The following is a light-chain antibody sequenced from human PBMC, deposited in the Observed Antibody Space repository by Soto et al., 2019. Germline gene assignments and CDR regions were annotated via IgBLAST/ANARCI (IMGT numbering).Light chain of an antibody. Sequence: DVQMTQSPSSLSAFVGDRVTITCRASQAIAPYLAWFQQKPGKVPKLLIYATSTLQSWVSSRFSGSGSGTDFTLTINSPQPQGGGNYYCQKYNSTPLTFGGGTQVEIK. CDR3: QKYNSTPLT. CDR1: QAIAPY. V-gene: IGKV1-27*01. J-gene: IGKJ4*01. CDR2: ATS.